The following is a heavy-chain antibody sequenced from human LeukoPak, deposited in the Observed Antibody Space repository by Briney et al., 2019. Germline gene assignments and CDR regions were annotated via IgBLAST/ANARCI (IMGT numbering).Heavy chain of an antibody. CDR2: SRNKFNSYST. V-gene: IGHV3-72*01. CDR3: ATTTRTRSGYYRTDAFDI. CDR1: GLTLSDHY. D-gene: IGHD3-22*01. J-gene: IGHJ3*02. Sequence: GRSLRLSCAASGLTLSDHYIDWVRQAPGKGLEWVGRSRNKFNSYSTEYAASVKGRFTISRDDSNNSLYLQMNSLKTEDTAVYYCATTTRTRSGYYRTDAFDIWGQGTMVTVSS.